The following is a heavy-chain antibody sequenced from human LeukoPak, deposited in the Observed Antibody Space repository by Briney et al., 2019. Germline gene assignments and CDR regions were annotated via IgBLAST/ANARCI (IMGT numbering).Heavy chain of an antibody. CDR2: ISYDGSNK. Sequence: PGGSLRLSCAASGFTFSSCAMHWVRQAPGKGLEWVAVISYDGSNKYYADSVKGRFTISRDNSKNTLYLQMNSLRAEDTAVYYCARDLARHRKYCSGGSCYSGGAFDIWGQGTMVTVSS. V-gene: IGHV3-30-3*01. CDR1: GFTFSSCA. J-gene: IGHJ3*02. D-gene: IGHD2-15*01. CDR3: ARDLARHRKYCSGGSCYSGGAFDI.